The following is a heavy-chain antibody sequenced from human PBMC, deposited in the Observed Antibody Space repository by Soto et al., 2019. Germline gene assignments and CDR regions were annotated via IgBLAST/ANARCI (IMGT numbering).Heavy chain of an antibody. D-gene: IGHD1-20*01. Sequence: PSETLSLTCTVSGGSISSYYWSWIRQPPGKGLEWIGYIYYSGSTNYNPSLKSRVTISVDTSKNQFSLKLSSVTAADTAVYYCAREITGTLNWCDPWGQGTLVTVS. J-gene: IGHJ5*02. V-gene: IGHV4-59*01. CDR3: AREITGTLNWCDP. CDR1: GGSISSYY. CDR2: IYYSGST.